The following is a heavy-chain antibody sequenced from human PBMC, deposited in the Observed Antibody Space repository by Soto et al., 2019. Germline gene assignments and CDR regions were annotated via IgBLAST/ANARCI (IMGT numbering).Heavy chain of an antibody. CDR1: GFTFSSYA. V-gene: IGHV3-23*01. CDR3: AKDLDQGTAWDRGLDP. J-gene: IGHJ5*02. Sequence: GSLRLSCAASGFTFSSYAMSWVRQVPGKGLEWVSAMTGSGGTTYYADSVKGRFTISRDNSKSTLYLQMNSLRAEDTAVYYCAKDLDQGTAWDRGLDPWGQGTPVTVSS. D-gene: IGHD1-26*01. CDR2: MTGSGGTT.